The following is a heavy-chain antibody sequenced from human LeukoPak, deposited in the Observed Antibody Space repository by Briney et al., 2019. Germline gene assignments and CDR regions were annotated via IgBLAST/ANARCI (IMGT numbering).Heavy chain of an antibody. J-gene: IGHJ4*02. CDR1: GFTFRIFY. CDR3: ARLNPNYFDY. V-gene: IGHV3-7*01. CDR2: IKQDGSEK. Sequence: GGSLRLSCAASGFTFRIFYMIWVRQAPGKGLEWVANIKQDGSEKYYVDSVKGRFTISRDNAKNSLYLQMNSLRAEDTAVYYCARLNPNYFDYWGQGTLVTVSS.